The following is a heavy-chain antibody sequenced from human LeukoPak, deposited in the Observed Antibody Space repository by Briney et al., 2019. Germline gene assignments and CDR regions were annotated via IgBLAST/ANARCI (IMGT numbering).Heavy chain of an antibody. CDR1: GYTFTGYY. J-gene: IGHJ3*02. CDR3: ARAYGSGSYDHAFDI. D-gene: IGHD3-10*01. V-gene: IGHV1-2*02. Sequence: GASVKVSCKASGYTFTGYYMHWVRQAPGQGLEWMGWINPNSGGTNYAQKFQGRVTMTRDTSISTAYMELSRLRSDDTAVYYCARAYGSGSYDHAFDIWGQGTMVTVSS. CDR2: INPNSGGT.